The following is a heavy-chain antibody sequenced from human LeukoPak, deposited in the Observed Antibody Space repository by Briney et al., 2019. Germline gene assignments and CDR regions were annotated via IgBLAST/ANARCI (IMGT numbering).Heavy chain of an antibody. CDR3: AREGVYSGSYSHYFDY. V-gene: IGHV1-8*03. CDR1: GYTFTSYD. D-gene: IGHD1-26*01. J-gene: IGHJ4*02. CDR2: MNPNSGNA. Sequence: ASVKVSCKASGYTFTSYDINWVRQATGQGLEWMGWMNPNSGNAGYAQKFQGRVTITRNTSISTAYMELSSLRSEDMAVYYCAREGVYSGSYSHYFDYWGQGTLVTVSS.